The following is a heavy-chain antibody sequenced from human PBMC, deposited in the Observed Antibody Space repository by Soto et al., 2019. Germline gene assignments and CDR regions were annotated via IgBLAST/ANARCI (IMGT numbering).Heavy chain of an antibody. J-gene: IGHJ5*02. CDR1: GYTFTSYG. V-gene: IGHV1-18*01. D-gene: IGHD6-6*01. CDR3: AREAHSRSLVWFDP. Sequence: ASVKVSCKASGYTFTSYGISWVRQAPGQGLEWMGWISAYNGNTNYAQKLQGRVTMTTDTSTSTACMELRSLRSDDTAVYYCAREAHSRSLVWFDPWGQGTLVTVSS. CDR2: ISAYNGNT.